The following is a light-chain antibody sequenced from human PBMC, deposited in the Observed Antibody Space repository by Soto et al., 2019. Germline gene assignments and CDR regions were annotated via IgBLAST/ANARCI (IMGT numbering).Light chain of an antibody. CDR2: RNN. CDR3: ATWDDGLSGRV. CDR1: SSNIGSNF. J-gene: IGLJ2*01. V-gene: IGLV1-47*01. Sequence: QSVLTQPPSASGTPGQRLTISCSGSSSNIGSNFVYWYQQLPGTAPKLLIDRNNQRPSGVPDRFSGPTSGTSTSLAISGLRSEDEAVYFCATWDDGLSGRVFGGGTKLTVL.